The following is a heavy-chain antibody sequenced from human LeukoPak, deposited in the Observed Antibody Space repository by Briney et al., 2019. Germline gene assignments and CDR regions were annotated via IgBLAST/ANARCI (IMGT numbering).Heavy chain of an antibody. CDR1: GGTFSSYA. Sequence: SVKVSCKASGGTFSSYAISWVRQAPGQGLEWMGRIIPILGIANYAQKFQGRVTITADKSTSTAYMELSSLRSEDTAVYYCARVVGLAAAGENFDYWGQGTLVTVSS. D-gene: IGHD6-13*01. CDR3: ARVVGLAAAGENFDY. V-gene: IGHV1-69*04. J-gene: IGHJ4*02. CDR2: IIPILGIA.